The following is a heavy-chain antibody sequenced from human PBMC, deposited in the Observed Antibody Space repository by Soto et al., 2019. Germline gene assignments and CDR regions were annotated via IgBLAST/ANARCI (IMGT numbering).Heavy chain of an antibody. D-gene: IGHD2-2*02. CDR1: CGSIISGDYY. Sequence: SETLSLTSTFSCGSIISGDYYGSWIRQPPGKGLEWIGYIYYSGSTYYNPSLKSRVTISVDTSKNQFSLKLSSVTAADTAVYYCAGGSTLRDIVVVPAAINGLGYNWFGLWGQGTLGTVSS. V-gene: IGHV4-30-4*01. CDR3: AGGSTLRDIVVVPAAINGLGYNWFGL. CDR2: IYYSGST. J-gene: IGHJ5*02.